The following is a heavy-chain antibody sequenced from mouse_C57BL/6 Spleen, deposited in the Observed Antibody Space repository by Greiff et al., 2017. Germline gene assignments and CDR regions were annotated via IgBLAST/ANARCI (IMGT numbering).Heavy chain of an antibody. CDR3: ARSDYYYGSSPMDY. Sequence: EVKLQQSGPELVKPGASVKIPCKASGYTFTDYNMDWVKQSHGKSLEWIGDINPNNGGTIYNQKFKGKATLTVDKSSSTAYMELRSLTSEDTAVYYCARSDYYYGSSPMDYWGQGTSGTVSS. V-gene: IGHV1-18*01. CDR1: GYTFTDYN. J-gene: IGHJ4*01. D-gene: IGHD1-1*01. CDR2: INPNNGGT.